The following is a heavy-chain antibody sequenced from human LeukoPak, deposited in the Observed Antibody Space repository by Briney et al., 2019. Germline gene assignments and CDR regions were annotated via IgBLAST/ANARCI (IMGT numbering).Heavy chain of an antibody. J-gene: IGHJ4*02. CDR3: ATRRADCYGLGRGLNYFDY. Sequence: PGGSLRLSCAASGLTYTSYAMICPRQAPGKGLEWVSAISGNGGSTYSADSVKGRFTISRDNSKNTLYLQMNSLRAEDTAIYYCATRRADCYGLGRGLNYFDYWGQGTLVTVSS. CDR1: GLTYTSYA. CDR2: ISGNGGST. D-gene: IGHD3-10*01. V-gene: IGHV3-23*01.